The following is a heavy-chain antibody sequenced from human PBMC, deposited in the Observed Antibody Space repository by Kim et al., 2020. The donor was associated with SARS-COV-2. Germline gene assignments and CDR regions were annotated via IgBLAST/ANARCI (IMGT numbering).Heavy chain of an antibody. Sequence: GGSLRLSCAASGFTFSSYGMHWVRQAPGKGLEWVAVIWYDGSNKYYADSVKGRFTISRDNSKNTLYLQMNSLRAEDTAVYYCARDRIAAAGGDWFDPWGQGTLVTVSS. D-gene: IGHD6-13*01. CDR1: GFTFSSYG. V-gene: IGHV3-33*01. J-gene: IGHJ5*02. CDR2: IWYDGSNK. CDR3: ARDRIAAAGGDWFDP.